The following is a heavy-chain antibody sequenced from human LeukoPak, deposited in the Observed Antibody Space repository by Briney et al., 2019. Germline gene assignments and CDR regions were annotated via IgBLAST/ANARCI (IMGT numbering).Heavy chain of an antibody. D-gene: IGHD6-13*01. V-gene: IGHV4-39*01. J-gene: IGHJ4*02. CDR1: GGSISIGDYY. CDR3: TRRRGGTSSRDY. Sequence: PSETLSLTCTVSGGSISIGDYYWAWIRQPPGQGLEWIGNVQYSGSTYYNPSLKSRFTISLDTSKNQFSLKLSSVTAADTSMYYCTRRRGGTSSRDYWGQGTLVTVSS. CDR2: VQYSGST.